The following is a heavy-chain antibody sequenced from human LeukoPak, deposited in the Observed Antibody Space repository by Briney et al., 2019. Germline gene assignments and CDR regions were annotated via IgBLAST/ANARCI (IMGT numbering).Heavy chain of an antibody. CDR2: ISPDGSNK. CDR3: AKGPNIYGSGTRSWLDP. V-gene: IGHV3-30*18. J-gene: IGHJ5*02. Sequence: GGSLRLSCAASGFIFGTYGMHWVRQAPGKGLEWVAAISPDGSNKYYADSAKGRFTIFRDNSGNTLYVQMNNLKDEDTAVYYCAKGPNIYGSGTRSWLDPWGQGTLVTVSS. CDR1: GFIFGTYG. D-gene: IGHD3-10*01.